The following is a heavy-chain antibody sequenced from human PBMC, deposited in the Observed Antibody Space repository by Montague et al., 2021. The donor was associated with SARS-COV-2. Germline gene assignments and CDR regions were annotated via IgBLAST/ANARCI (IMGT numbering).Heavy chain of an antibody. CDR2: IDWDGAT. CDR1: GFSLTTHGVC. D-gene: IGHD2-15*01. J-gene: IGHJ4*02. CDR3: ARMKCGTGYSPDF. V-gene: IGHV2-70*11. Sequence: PALVKPTQTLTLTCTVSGFSLTTHGVCVTWIRQPPGGALEWLSRIDWDGATHYKPSLKTRLTLSQDTSKNQVVLTVTNVDPVDTATYYCARMKCGTGYSPDFWGQGTKVTVSS.